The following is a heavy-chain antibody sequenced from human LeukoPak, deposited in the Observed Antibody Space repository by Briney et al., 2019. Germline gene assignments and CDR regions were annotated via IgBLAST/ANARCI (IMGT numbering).Heavy chain of an antibody. CDR2: INPSGGST. J-gene: IGHJ4*02. Sequence: ASVKVSCKASGCTFTSYYMHWVRQAPGQGLEWMGIINPSGGSTSYAQKFQGRVTMTRDTSTSTVYMELSSLRSEDTAVYYCARDPKRYCSGGSCYSGFDYWGQGTLVTVSS. D-gene: IGHD2-15*01. CDR3: ARDPKRYCSGGSCYSGFDY. CDR1: GCTFTSYY. V-gene: IGHV1-46*01.